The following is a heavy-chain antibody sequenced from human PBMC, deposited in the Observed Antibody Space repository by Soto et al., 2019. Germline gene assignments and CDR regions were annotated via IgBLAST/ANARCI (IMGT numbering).Heavy chain of an antibody. CDR1: GGSFSGYY. Sequence: SETLSLTCAVYGGSFSGYYWSWIRQPPGKGLEWIGEINHSGSTNYNPSLKSRVTISVDTSKNQFSLKLSSVTAADTAVYYCATGGHPHYYYYYMDVWGKGTTVTVSS. CDR3: ATGGHPHYYYYYMDV. J-gene: IGHJ6*03. D-gene: IGHD3-16*01. V-gene: IGHV4-34*01. CDR2: INHSGST.